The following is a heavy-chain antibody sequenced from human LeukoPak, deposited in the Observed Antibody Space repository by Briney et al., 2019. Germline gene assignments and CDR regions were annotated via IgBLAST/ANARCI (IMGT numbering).Heavy chain of an antibody. D-gene: IGHD4-23*01. CDR3: ARERELTVASL. V-gene: IGHV4-39*07. J-gene: IGHJ4*02. CDR1: GGSISSSSYY. Sequence: PSETLSLTCTVSGGSISSSSYYWGWIRQPPGKGLEWIGSIYYSGSTYYNPSLKSRVTISVDTSKNQFSLKLSSVTAADTAVYYCARERELTVASLWGQGTLVTVSS. CDR2: IYYSGST.